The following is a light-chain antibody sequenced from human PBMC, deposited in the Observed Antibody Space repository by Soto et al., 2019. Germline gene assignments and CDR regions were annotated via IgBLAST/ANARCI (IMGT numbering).Light chain of an antibody. CDR3: CSFAGSYTLSV. V-gene: IGLV2-11*01. CDR2: DLS. Sequence: QSVLTQPRSVSGSPGQSVTISCTGASSDFGYYSYVSWFQQHPGKAPKLMIYDLSKRPSGVPDRFSGSKSGNTASLTISGLQAEDEADYYCCSFAGSYTLSVFGTGTKVTVL. J-gene: IGLJ1*01. CDR1: SSDFGYYSY.